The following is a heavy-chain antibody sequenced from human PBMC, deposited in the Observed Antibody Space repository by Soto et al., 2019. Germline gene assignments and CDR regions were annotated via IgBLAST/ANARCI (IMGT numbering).Heavy chain of an antibody. CDR1: GYTFTSYG. D-gene: IGHD2-15*01. CDR2: ISAYNGNT. CDR3: ARDWGYCSGGSCYSPWFDP. Sequence: ASVKVSCKASGYTFTSYGISWVRQAPGQGLEWMGWISAYNGNTNYAQKLQGRVTMTTDTSTSTAYMELRSLRSDDTAVYYCARDWGYCSGGSCYSPWFDPWGQGTLVTVSS. J-gene: IGHJ5*02. V-gene: IGHV1-18*01.